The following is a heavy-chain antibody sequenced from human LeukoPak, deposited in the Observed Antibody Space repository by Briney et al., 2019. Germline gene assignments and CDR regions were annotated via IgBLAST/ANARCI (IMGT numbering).Heavy chain of an antibody. D-gene: IGHD2-2*01. CDR3: ARDCSSTSCYFS. J-gene: IGHJ5*02. Sequence: ASVKVSCKASGYTFTGYYMHWVRQAPGQGLEWMGWINPNSGGTNYAQKFQGRVTMTRDTSISTAYMELSRLRSDDTAVYYCARDCSSTSCYFSWGQGTLVTVPS. CDR1: GYTFTGYY. V-gene: IGHV1-2*02. CDR2: INPNSGGT.